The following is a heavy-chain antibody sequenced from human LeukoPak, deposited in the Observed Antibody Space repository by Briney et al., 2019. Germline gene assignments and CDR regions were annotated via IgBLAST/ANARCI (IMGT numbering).Heavy chain of an antibody. D-gene: IGHD4-11*01. CDR3: AREGVGGDYSNAFDY. CDR2: IYHSGST. CDR1: GGSISSGGYY. J-gene: IGHJ4*02. V-gene: IGHV4-30-2*01. Sequence: SETLSLTCTVSGGSISSGGYYWSWIRQPPGKGLEWIGYIYHSGSTYYNPSLKSRVTISVDRSKNQFSLKLSSVTAADTAVYYCAREGVGGDYSNAFDYWGQGTLVTVSS.